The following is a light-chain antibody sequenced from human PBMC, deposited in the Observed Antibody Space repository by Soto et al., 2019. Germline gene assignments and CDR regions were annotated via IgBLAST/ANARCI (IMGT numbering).Light chain of an antibody. J-gene: IGKJ1*01. CDR1: QSISGY. CDR2: AAS. Sequence: DIPMTQSPASLSASVGDRVTISCRASQSISGYLNWYQQKPGKAPELLIYAASTLQTGVPSRFSGSGSGTEFTLSINCLQPEDFATYYCQQSFRARSFGQGTRVQF. CDR3: QQSFRARS. V-gene: IGKV1-39*01.